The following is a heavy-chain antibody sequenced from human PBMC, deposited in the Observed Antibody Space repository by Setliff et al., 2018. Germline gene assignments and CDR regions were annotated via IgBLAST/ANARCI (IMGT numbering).Heavy chain of an antibody. CDR3: ARGKTFFGAFIRAFDI. CDR1: AGSISSHY. CDR2: IYYSGNT. V-gene: IGHV4-59*11. D-gene: IGHD3-3*01. J-gene: IGHJ3*02. Sequence: PSETLSLTCTVSAGSISSHYWSWIRQPPGKGLEWIGSIYYSGNTNYNPSLKSRVTISIDTSKNQFSLKLSSVTAADTAVYHCARGKTFFGAFIRAFDIWGQGRMVTVSS.